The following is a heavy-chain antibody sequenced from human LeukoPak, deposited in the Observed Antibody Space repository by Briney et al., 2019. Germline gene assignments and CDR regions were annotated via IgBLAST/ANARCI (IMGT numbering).Heavy chain of an antibody. Sequence: PSQTLSLTCTVSGGSISSGSYYWSWIRQPAGKGLEWVGRIYTSGSNNYNPSLKSRVTISVTTSKNQFSLKLSSVPAAETAVYYCARGITISGVVTAFFDYWGQGTLVTVSS. CDR3: ARGITISGVVTAFFDY. CDR2: IYTSGSN. V-gene: IGHV4-61*02. J-gene: IGHJ4*02. D-gene: IGHD3-3*01. CDR1: GGSISSGSYY.